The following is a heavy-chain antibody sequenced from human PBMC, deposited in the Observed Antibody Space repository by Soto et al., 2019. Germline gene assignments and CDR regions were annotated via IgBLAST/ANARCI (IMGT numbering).Heavy chain of an antibody. V-gene: IGHV5-51*01. CDR1: GYSFTSYW. Sequence: PXESVKICCKGSGYSFTSYWIGWVRQIPGKGLEWMGIIYPGDSDTRYSPSFQGQVTISADKSISTAYLQWSSLKASDTAMYYCARWPIYAYYYDSSGRGFDYWGQGTLVTVSS. D-gene: IGHD3-22*01. CDR2: IYPGDSDT. CDR3: ARWPIYAYYYDSSGRGFDY. J-gene: IGHJ4*02.